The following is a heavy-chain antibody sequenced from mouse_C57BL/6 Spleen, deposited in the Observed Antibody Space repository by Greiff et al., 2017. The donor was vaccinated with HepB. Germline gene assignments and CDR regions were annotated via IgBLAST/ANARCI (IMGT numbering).Heavy chain of an antibody. CDR2: ISSGSSTI. CDR1: GFTFSDYG. CDR3: ARPLTTVVEDYAMDY. J-gene: IGHJ4*01. V-gene: IGHV5-17*01. D-gene: IGHD1-1*01. Sequence: EVQRVESGGGLVKPGGSLKLSCAASGFTFSDYGMHWVRQAPEKGLEWVAYISSGSSTIYYADTVKGRFTISRDNAKNTLFLQMTSLRSEDTAMYYCARPLTTVVEDYAMDYWGQGTSVTVSS.